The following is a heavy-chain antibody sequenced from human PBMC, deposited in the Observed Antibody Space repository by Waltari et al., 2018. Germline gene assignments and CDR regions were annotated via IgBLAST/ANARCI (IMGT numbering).Heavy chain of an antibody. CDR3: TRQYRGFDY. J-gene: IGHJ4*02. Sequence: EVQLVESGGGLVQPGGSLKLSCAASGFTFSGSAMHWVRQASGKGLEWVDRIRSKSYSYATAYAASVKGRFTISRDDSKNTAYLQMNSLKTEDTAVYYCTRQYRGFDYWGQGTLVTVSS. D-gene: IGHD1-26*01. V-gene: IGHV3-73*01. CDR1: GFTFSGSA. CDR2: IRSKSYSYAT.